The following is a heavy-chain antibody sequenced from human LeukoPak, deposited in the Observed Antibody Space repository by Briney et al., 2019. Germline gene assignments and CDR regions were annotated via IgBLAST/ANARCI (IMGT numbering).Heavy chain of an antibody. CDR2: MNPNSGNT. V-gene: IGHV1-8*01. CDR3: ARKAITMVRGVIRRSNWFDP. Sequence: GASVKVSCKASGYTFTSYDINWVRQATGQGLEWMGWMNPNSGNTGYAQKFQSRVTMTRNTSISTAYMELSSLRSEDTAVYYCARKAITMVRGVIRRSNWFDPWGQGTLVTVSS. CDR1: GYTFTSYD. J-gene: IGHJ5*02. D-gene: IGHD3-10*01.